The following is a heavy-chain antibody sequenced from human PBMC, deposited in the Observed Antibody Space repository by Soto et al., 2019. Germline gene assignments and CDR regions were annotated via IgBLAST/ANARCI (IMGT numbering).Heavy chain of an antibody. CDR3: ARPGYSSGWLTPSDYYGMDV. D-gene: IGHD6-19*01. J-gene: IGHJ6*02. Sequence: PSETLSLTCTVSGGSISSSSYYWGWIRQPPGKGLEWIGSIYYSGSTYYNPSLKSRVTISVDTSKNQFSLKLSSVTAADTAVYYCARPGYSSGWLTPSDYYGMDVWGQGTTVTVSS. CDR1: GGSISSSSYY. CDR2: IYYSGST. V-gene: IGHV4-39*01.